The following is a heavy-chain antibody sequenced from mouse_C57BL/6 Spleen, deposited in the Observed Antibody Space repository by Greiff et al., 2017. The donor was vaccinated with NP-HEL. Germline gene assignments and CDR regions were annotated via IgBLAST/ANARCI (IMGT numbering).Heavy chain of an antibody. Sequence: VQLKESGAELVKPGASVKLSCTASGFNFKDYYMHWVRQRPEQGLEWIGRIDPEDGETKYAPNFQGRATITADTSSNTAYLQLSSLTSEDTAVYDCARTEYGSSPDAMDYWGQGTSVTVSS. D-gene: IGHD1-1*01. CDR2: IDPEDGET. V-gene: IGHV14-2*01. J-gene: IGHJ4*01. CDR1: GFNFKDYY. CDR3: ARTEYGSSPDAMDY.